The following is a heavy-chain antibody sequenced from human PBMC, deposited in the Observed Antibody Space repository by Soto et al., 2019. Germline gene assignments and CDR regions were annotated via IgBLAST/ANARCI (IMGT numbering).Heavy chain of an antibody. D-gene: IGHD1-1*01. V-gene: IGHV3-48*02. CDR3: AREMSRFRYGRGDGMDV. J-gene: IGHJ6*02. CDR2: ITGGSGTI. Sequence: PGGSPRLSCAASGFTFSFYSMKWVRQAPGEGLEWVSYITGGSGTIHYADSVKGRFTISRDNAKNSLYLQMNSLRDEDTAVYYCAREMSRFRYGRGDGMDVWGQGTTVTVSS. CDR1: GFTFSFYS.